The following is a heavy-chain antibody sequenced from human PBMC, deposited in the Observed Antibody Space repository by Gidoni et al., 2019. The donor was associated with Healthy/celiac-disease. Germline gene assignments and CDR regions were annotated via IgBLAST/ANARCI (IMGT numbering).Heavy chain of an antibody. CDR2: IFSNDEK. V-gene: IGHV2-26*01. Sequence: QVTLKESGPVLVKPTETLTLTCTVSGFSLSNARMGVSWIRQPPGKALEWLAHIFSNDEKSYSTSLKSRLTISKDTSKSQVVLTMTNMDPVDTATYYCARIKMRGLELHGGWFDPWGQGTLVTVSS. CDR1: GFSLSNARMG. D-gene: IGHD1-7*01. J-gene: IGHJ5*02. CDR3: ARIKMRGLELHGGWFDP.